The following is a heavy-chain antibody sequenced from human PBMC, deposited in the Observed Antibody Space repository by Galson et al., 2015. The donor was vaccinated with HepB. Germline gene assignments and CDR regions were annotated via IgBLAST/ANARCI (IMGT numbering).Heavy chain of an antibody. CDR1: GYTFTSYG. CDR2: ISAYNGNT. V-gene: IGHV1-18*04. Sequence: SVKVSCKASGYTFTSYGISWVRQAPGQGLEWMGWISAYNGNTNYAQKLQGRVTMTTDTSTSTAYMELRSLRSDDTAVYYCARDGYYDSSGYYLTIYYYYYGMDVWGQGTTVTVSS. D-gene: IGHD3-22*01. CDR3: ARDGYYDSSGYYLTIYYYYYGMDV. J-gene: IGHJ6*02.